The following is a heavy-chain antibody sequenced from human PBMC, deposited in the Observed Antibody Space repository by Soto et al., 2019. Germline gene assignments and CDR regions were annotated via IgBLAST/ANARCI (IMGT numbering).Heavy chain of an antibody. J-gene: IGHJ5*02. V-gene: IGHV3-30*18. CDR1: GFTFSSYG. Sequence: GGSLRLSCAASGFTFSSYGMHWVRHAPGKGLEWVAVISYDESNKYYADSVKGRFTISRDNSKNTLYLQMNSLRAEDTAVYYCAKEIPSGWNWFDPWGQGTLVTVSS. CDR2: ISYDESNK. CDR3: AKEIPSGWNWFDP. D-gene: IGHD6-19*01.